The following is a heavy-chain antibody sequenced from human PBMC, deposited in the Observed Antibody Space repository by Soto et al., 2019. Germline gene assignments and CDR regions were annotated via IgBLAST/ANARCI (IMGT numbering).Heavy chain of an antibody. CDR3: ARSPPHYYDSSGYLNY. Sequence: ASVKVSCKASGYTFTSYGISWVRQAPGQGLEWMGWISAYNGNTNYAQKLQGRVTMTTDTSTSTAYMELRSLRSDDTAVYYCARSPPHYYDSSGYLNYWGQGTLVTVSS. J-gene: IGHJ4*02. V-gene: IGHV1-18*01. CDR2: ISAYNGNT. D-gene: IGHD3-22*01. CDR1: GYTFTSYG.